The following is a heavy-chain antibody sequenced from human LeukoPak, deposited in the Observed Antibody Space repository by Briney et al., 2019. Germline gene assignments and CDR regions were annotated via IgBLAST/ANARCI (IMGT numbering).Heavy chain of an antibody. CDR1: GGSVSSGSYY. CDR2: IYYSGST. CDR3: AGDYEAYYYYMDV. V-gene: IGHV4-61*01. Sequence: SETLSLTCTVSGGSVSSGSYYWSWIRQPPGKGLEWIGYIYYSGSTNYNPSLKSRVTISVDTSKNQFSLKLSSVTAAGTAVYYCAGDYEAYYYYMDVWGKGTTVTVSS. D-gene: IGHD4-17*01. J-gene: IGHJ6*03.